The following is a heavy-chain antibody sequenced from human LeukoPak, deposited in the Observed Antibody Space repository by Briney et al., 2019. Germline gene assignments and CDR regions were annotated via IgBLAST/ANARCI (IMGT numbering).Heavy chain of an antibody. J-gene: IGHJ6*02. V-gene: IGHV1-18*01. CDR3: ARGTYGSVLRYYYGMDV. CDR1: GYTFTSYG. CDR2: ISAYNGNT. Sequence: GASVKVSCKASGYTFTSYGISWVRQAPGQGLEWMGWISAYNGNTNYAQKLQGRVTMTTDTSTSTAYMELRSLRSDDTAVYYCARGTYGSVLRYYYGMDVWGQGTTVTVSS. D-gene: IGHD3-10*01.